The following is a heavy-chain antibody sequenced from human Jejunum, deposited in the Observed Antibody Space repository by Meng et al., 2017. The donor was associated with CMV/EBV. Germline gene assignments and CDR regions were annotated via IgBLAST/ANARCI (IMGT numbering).Heavy chain of an antibody. CDR1: TLSGSA. J-gene: IGHJ4*02. V-gene: IGHV3-73*01. CDR2: IRGNAHRYAT. Sequence: TLSGSAVHWLRQASGKGLEWVGLIRGNAHRYATAYTASVKGRFTISRDDSKNTAYLEMNSLKTEDTAVYYCTRADSSNYGILFDYWGQGTLVTVSS. D-gene: IGHD4-11*01. CDR3: TRADSSNYGILFDY.